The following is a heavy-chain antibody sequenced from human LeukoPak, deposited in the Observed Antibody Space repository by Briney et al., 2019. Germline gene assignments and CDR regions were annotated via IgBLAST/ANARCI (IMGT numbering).Heavy chain of an antibody. Sequence: ASAKVSCKVSGYTFTDYYMHWVQQAPGKGLEWMGLVDPEDGETIYAEKFQGRVTITADTSTDTAYMELSSLRSEDTAVYYCATGGIAAAGTGNWFDPWGQGTLVTVSS. CDR3: ATGGIAAAGTGNWFDP. J-gene: IGHJ5*02. V-gene: IGHV1-69-2*01. CDR2: VDPEDGET. D-gene: IGHD6-13*01. CDR1: GYTFTDYY.